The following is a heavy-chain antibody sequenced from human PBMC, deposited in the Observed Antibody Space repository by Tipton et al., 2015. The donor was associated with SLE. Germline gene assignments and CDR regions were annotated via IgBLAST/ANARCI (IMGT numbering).Heavy chain of an antibody. Sequence: VQLVQSGAEVKKPGESLRISCKGSGYSFTNYWIAWVRQMPGKGLEWMGIIYPGDSDTRYSPSFQGQVTISADKSISTAYLQWSSLKASDSAMYYCARQRFSGYDSFDYWGQGTLVTVSS. D-gene: IGHD5-12*01. J-gene: IGHJ4*02. CDR1: GYSFTNYW. CDR3: ARQRFSGYDSFDY. CDR2: IYPGDSDT. V-gene: IGHV5-51*01.